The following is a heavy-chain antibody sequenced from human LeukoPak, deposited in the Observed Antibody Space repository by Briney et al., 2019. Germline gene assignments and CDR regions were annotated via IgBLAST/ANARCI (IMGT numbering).Heavy chain of an antibody. V-gene: IGHV4-4*02. J-gene: IGHJ6*03. CDR1: GGSISSSNW. Sequence: SETLSLTCAVSGGSISSSNWWSWVRQPPGKGLEWIGEIYHSGSTNYNPSLKSRVTISVDKSKNQFSLKLSSVAAADTAVYYCARDGEPTVTGYYYYYMDVWGKGTTVTISS. CDR3: ARDGEPTVTGYYYYYMDV. D-gene: IGHD4-17*01. CDR2: IYHSGST.